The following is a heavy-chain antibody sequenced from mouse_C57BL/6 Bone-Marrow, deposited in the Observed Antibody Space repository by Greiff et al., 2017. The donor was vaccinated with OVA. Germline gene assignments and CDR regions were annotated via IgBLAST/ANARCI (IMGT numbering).Heavy chain of an antibody. J-gene: IGHJ2*01. CDR3: VRERTTEVDY. D-gene: IGHD1-1*01. V-gene: IGHV10-3*01. CDR1: GFTFTTYA. CDR2: IRSKSSNSAS. Sequence: DVQLVESGGGLVQPKGSLKLSCAASGFTFTTYAMHWVRQAPGKGLEWVARIRSKSSNSASYYAVSVKDRFTISRDDSQSMLYLQMNSLKTEDTAMDYCVRERTTEVDYWGQGTTLTVSS.